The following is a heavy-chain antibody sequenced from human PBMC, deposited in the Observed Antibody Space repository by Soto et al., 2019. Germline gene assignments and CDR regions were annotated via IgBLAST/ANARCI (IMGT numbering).Heavy chain of an antibody. D-gene: IGHD2-21*02. CDR3: AKDSRNVVVTAPFDH. CDR2: ISYDGSNN. CDR1: GFTFGSYG. Sequence: GGSLRLSCAASGFTFGSYGMHWVRQAPVKGLEWVTVISYDGSNNYYADSVKGRFTFSSATSKNTMFLKMNSLSAEETAVYYSAKDSRNVVVTAPFDHGCEGTLGT. V-gene: IGHV3-30*18. J-gene: IGHJ4*02.